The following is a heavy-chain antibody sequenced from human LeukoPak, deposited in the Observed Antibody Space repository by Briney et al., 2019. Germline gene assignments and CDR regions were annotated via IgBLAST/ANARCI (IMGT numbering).Heavy chain of an antibody. CDR1: GFTFSIYA. D-gene: IGHD3-9*01. J-gene: IGHJ5*02. CDR3: VKGPLLTGYSDA. Sequence: GGPLRLSCAASGFTFSIYAMSWVRGAPGKGLEGVSAISCSGGSTYYADSVKGQFTISRDNSKNTLYLQMNSLRAEDTAVYYYVKGPLLTGYSDAWGQGTLVTVSS. V-gene: IGHV3-23*01. CDR2: ISCSGGST.